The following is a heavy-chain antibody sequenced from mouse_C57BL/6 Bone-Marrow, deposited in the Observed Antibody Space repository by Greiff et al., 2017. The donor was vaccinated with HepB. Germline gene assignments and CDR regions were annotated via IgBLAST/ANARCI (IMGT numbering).Heavy chain of an antibody. V-gene: IGHV1-64*01. CDR3: ARGLDYYGSSDAMDY. D-gene: IGHD1-1*01. Sequence: VQLQQPGAELVKPGASVKLSCKASGYTFTSYWMHWVKQRPGQGLEWIGMIHPNSGSTNYNEKFKSKATLTVDKSSSTAYMQLSSLTSEDSAVYYCARGLDYYGSSDAMDYWGQGTSVTVSS. CDR2: IHPNSGST. J-gene: IGHJ4*01. CDR1: GYTFTSYW.